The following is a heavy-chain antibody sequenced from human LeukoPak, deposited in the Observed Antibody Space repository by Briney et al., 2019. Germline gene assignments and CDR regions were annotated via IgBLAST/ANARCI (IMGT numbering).Heavy chain of an antibody. D-gene: IGHD3-3*01. V-gene: IGHV3-66*01. CDR1: GFTVSSNY. CDR3: ARAPLGWSGYSYYFDY. CDR2: IYSGGST. J-gene: IGHJ4*02. Sequence: GGSLRLSCAASGFTVSSNYMSWVRQAPGKGLEWVSVIYSGGSTYYADSVKGRFTISRDNSKNTLYLQMNSLRAEDTAVYYCARAPLGWSGYSYYFDYWGQGTLVTVSS.